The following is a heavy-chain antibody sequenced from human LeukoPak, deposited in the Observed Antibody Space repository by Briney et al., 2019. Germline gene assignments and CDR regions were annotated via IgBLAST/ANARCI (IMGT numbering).Heavy chain of an antibody. Sequence: ESVPTLVNPTQTLTLTCTFSGFSLSTSGVAVGWIRQPPGKALEWLALIYWDGDERYSPSLRSRLTITKDTSKNQVVLIMINMDPVDTASYFCAHRPPHIATTTTGVSPVVFDYWGQGTLVTVSS. J-gene: IGHJ4*02. CDR2: IYWDGDE. CDR3: AHRPPHIATTTTGVSPVVFDY. V-gene: IGHV2-5*02. CDR1: GFSLSTSGVA. D-gene: IGHD4-23*01.